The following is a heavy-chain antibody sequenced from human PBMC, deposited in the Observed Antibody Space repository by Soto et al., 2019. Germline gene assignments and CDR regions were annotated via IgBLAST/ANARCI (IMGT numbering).Heavy chain of an antibody. CDR2: IYYSGST. CDR3: ARFRTLSSWYKGFDY. Sequence: PSETLSLTCTVSGGSISSSGYYWGWIRQPPGKGLEWIGSIYYSGSTYYNPSLKSRVTISVDTSKNQFSLKLSSVTAADTAVYYCARFRTLSSWYKGFDYWGQGTLVTVFS. V-gene: IGHV4-39*01. CDR1: GGSISSSGYY. D-gene: IGHD6-13*01. J-gene: IGHJ4*02.